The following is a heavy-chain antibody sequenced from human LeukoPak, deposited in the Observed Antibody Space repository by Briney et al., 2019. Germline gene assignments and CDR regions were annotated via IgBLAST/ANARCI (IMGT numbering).Heavy chain of an antibody. J-gene: IGHJ4*02. V-gene: IGHV5-51*01. CDR1: GYSFTSSW. D-gene: IGHD1-14*01. Sequence: GESLKISCKASGYSFTSSWIGWVRQMSGKGLEWMGIIFPHDSDTRYSPSFQGQVTISADKSTSTAYLQWSSLKAPDTAMYYCARHTSTGSNYWGQGTLVTVSS. CDR3: ARHTSTGSNY. CDR2: IFPHDSDT.